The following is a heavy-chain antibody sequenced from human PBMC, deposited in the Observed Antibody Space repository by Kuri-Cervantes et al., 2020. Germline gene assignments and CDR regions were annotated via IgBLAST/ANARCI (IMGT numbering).Heavy chain of an antibody. Sequence: GGSLRLSCAASGFTFSSYGMHWVRQAPGKGLKWVAVISYDGSNKYYADSVKGRFTISRDNSKNTLYLQMNSLRAEDTAVYYCAKGSRITTHYYYYYGMDVWGQGTTVTVSS. CDR2: ISYDGSNK. D-gene: IGHD3-3*01. J-gene: IGHJ6*02. CDR1: GFTFSSYG. V-gene: IGHV3-30*18. CDR3: AKGSRITTHYYYYYGMDV.